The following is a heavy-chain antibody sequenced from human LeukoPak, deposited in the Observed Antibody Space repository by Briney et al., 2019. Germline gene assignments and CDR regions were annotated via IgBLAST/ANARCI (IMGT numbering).Heavy chain of an antibody. D-gene: IGHD4-23*01. CDR3: AKYAPVVRSAFDI. CDR2: ISGPGGII. CDR1: GFTFSNYA. V-gene: IGHV3-23*01. Sequence: GGSLRLSCAASGFTFSNYAMSWVRQAPGKGLEWVSTISGPGGIIHHADSVKGRFTISRDNSKNTLYLQMNSLRADDTAVYYCAKYAPVVRSAFDIWGQGTTVTVSS. J-gene: IGHJ3*02.